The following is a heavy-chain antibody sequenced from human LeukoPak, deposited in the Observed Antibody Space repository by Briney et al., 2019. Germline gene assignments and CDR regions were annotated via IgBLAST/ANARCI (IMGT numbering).Heavy chain of an antibody. CDR3: ARESSSWRIDY. CDR2: IYYSGST. CDR1: GGSISSGGYY. V-gene: IGHV4-61*08. D-gene: IGHD6-13*01. J-gene: IGHJ4*02. Sequence: PSETLSLTCTVSGGSISSGGYYWSWIRQPPGKGLEWIGYIYYSGSTNYNPSLKSRVTISVDTSKNQFSLRLSSVTAADTAVYYCARESSSWRIDYWGQGTLVTVSS.